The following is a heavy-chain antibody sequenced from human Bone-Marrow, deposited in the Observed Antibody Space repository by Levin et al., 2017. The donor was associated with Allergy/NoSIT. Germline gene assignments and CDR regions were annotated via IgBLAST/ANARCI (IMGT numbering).Heavy chain of an antibody. D-gene: IGHD3-3*01. CDR1: GMSVSDGW. V-gene: IGHV3-15*01. J-gene: IGHJ4*02. Sequence: GESLKISCAASGMSVSDGWMSWVRQVPGKGLQWVARIKTKTEGGTIDYAAPVKGRFTVSRDDSKNTLYLEMHSLKIEDTAVYYFTTDRGYDFWSDYSHHYYFEQWGQGTLVTVSS. CDR3: TTDRGYDFWSDYSHHYYFEQ. CDR2: IKTKTEGGTI.